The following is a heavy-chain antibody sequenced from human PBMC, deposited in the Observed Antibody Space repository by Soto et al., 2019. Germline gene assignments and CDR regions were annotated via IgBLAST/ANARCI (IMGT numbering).Heavy chain of an antibody. D-gene: IGHD5-12*01. V-gene: IGHV5-51*01. Sequence: PGESLKISCKGSGYSFTSYWIGWVRQMPGKGLEWMGIIYPGDSDTRYSPSFQGQVTISADKSISTAYLQWSSLKASDTAMYYCARRPGTPYSGYLGKDYYYGMDVWGQGTTVTVSS. CDR3: ARRPGTPYSGYLGKDYYYGMDV. J-gene: IGHJ6*02. CDR2: IYPGDSDT. CDR1: GYSFTSYW.